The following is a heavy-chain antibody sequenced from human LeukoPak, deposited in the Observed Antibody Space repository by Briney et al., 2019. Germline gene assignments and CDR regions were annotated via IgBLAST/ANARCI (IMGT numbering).Heavy chain of an antibody. CDR2: IWYDGSNK. J-gene: IGHJ4*02. CDR1: GFTFSSYG. D-gene: IGHD4-11*01. CDR3: ATDQYHLPDY. Sequence: GGSLRLSCAASGFTFSSYGMHWVRQAPGKGLEWVAIIWYDGSNKYYADSVKGRFTVSKDNSKNTLYLQMNSLRAEDTAVYYCATDQYHLPDYWGQGTLVTVPS. V-gene: IGHV3-33*01.